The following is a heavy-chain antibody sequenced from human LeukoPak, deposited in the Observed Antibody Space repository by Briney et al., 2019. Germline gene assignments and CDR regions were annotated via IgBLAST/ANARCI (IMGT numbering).Heavy chain of an antibody. D-gene: IGHD3-16*02. CDR2: ISSSSSTI. V-gene: IGHV3-48*01. CDR1: GFTFSSYS. CDR3: ASLTRDRTDYVWGSYRIFDY. J-gene: IGHJ4*02. Sequence: GGSLRLSCAASGFTFSSYSMNWVRQAPGKGLEWVSYISSSSSTIYYADSVKGRFTISRDNAKNSLYLQMNSLRAEDTAVYYCASLTRDRTDYVWGSYRIFDYWGQGTLVTVSS.